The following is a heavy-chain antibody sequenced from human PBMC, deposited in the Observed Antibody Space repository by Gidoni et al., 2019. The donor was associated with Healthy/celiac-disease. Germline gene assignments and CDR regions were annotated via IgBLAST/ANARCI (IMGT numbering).Heavy chain of an antibody. V-gene: IGHV1-69*18. J-gene: IGHJ3*02. Sequence: QVQLVQPGAEVQTPGSSVKVSCTASGGTVSSYAISWVRQAPGQGLAWSGRVVPIFGTANYAQKFHGGVSITADESPSTAYMELCCLRSEDTAVYFCARARLITMYYLLAFDIWGQGTMVTFSS. CDR1: GGTVSSYA. D-gene: IGHD3-10*02. CDR3: ARARLITMYYLLAFDI. CDR2: VVPIFGTA.